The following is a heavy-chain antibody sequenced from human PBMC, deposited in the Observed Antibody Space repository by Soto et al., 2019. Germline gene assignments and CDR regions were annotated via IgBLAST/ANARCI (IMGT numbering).Heavy chain of an antibody. J-gene: IGHJ6*02. Sequence: PSQTLSLTCVGSGDTVSSNSVAWNWARQSPSRGLEWLGRTYYRSRWYSDYAVSVRSRIDINADTSKNQVSLQLNSVTPEDTAVYYCARSEEDSDYYYYRMDVWGQGTTVTVSS. V-gene: IGHV6-1*01. CDR2: TYYRSRWYS. CDR3: ARSEEDSDYYYYRMDV. CDR1: GDTVSSNSVA. D-gene: IGHD2-15*01.